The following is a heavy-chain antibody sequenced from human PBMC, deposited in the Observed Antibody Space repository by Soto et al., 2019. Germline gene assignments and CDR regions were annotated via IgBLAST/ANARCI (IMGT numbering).Heavy chain of an antibody. J-gene: IGHJ4*02. CDR2: ISYDGSNK. CDR3: AKVIRELRFLEWFGGLDY. Sequence: GGSLRLSCAASGFTFSSYGMHWVRQAPGKGLEWVAVISYDGSNKYYADSVKGRFTISRDNSKNTLYLQMNSLRAEDTAVYYCAKVIRELRFLEWFGGLDYWGQGTLVTVSS. V-gene: IGHV3-30*18. D-gene: IGHD3-3*01. CDR1: GFTFSSYG.